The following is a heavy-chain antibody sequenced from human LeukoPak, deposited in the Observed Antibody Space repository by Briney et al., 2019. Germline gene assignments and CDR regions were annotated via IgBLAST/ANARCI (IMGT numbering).Heavy chain of an antibody. D-gene: IGHD2-2*01. V-gene: IGHV3-11*01. CDR3: AKGSTSWPLGYYYYYYMDV. J-gene: IGHJ6*03. CDR1: GFTFSDYY. CDR2: ISSSGSTI. Sequence: GGSLRLSCAAPGFTFSDYYMSWIRQAPGKGLEWVSYISSSGSTIYYADSVKGRFTISRDNSKNTLYLQMNSLRAEDTAVYYCAKGSTSWPLGYYYYYYMDVWGKGTTVTISS.